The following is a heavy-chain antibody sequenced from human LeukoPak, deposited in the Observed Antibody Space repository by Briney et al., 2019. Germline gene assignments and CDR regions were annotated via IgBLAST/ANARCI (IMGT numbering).Heavy chain of an antibody. Sequence: GGSLRLSCAASGFTFSSYSMNWVRQAPGKGLEWVSSISSSSSSYIYYADSVKGRFTISRDNAKNSLYLQMNSLRAEDMAVYYCARNYYGSGSYYYWGQGTLVTVSS. V-gene: IGHV3-21*01. J-gene: IGHJ4*02. CDR1: GFTFSSYS. CDR2: ISSSSSSYI. D-gene: IGHD3-10*01. CDR3: ARNYYGSGSYYY.